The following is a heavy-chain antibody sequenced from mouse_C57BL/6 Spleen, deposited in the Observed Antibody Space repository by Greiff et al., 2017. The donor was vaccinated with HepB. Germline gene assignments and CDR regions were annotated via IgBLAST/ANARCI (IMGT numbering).Heavy chain of an antibody. CDR3: ARGPITTAMDY. J-gene: IGHJ4*01. V-gene: IGHV5-17*01. Sequence: EVKLMESGGGLVKPGGSLKLSCAASGFTFSDYGMHWVRQAPEKGLEWVAYISSGSSTIYYADTVKGRFTISRDNAKNTLFLQMTSLRSEDTAMYYCARGPITTAMDYWGQGTSVTVSS. CDR2: ISSGSSTI. CDR1: GFTFSDYG. D-gene: IGHD1-2*01.